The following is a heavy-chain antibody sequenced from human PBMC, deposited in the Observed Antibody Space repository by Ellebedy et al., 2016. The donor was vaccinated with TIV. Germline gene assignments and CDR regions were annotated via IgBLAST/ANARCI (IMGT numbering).Heavy chain of an antibody. CDR2: ISYDGTNK. D-gene: IGHD3-9*01. J-gene: IGHJ4*02. CDR3: ASNYATYYDILTGYVFDY. V-gene: IGHV3-30-3*01. Sequence: GESLKISXAASGFIFSSYAMHWVRQAPGKGLEWVAVISYDGTNKYYADSVKGRFTISRDNSKNTLYLQMNSLRAEDTAVYYWASNYATYYDILTGYVFDYWGQGTLVTVSS. CDR1: GFIFSSYA.